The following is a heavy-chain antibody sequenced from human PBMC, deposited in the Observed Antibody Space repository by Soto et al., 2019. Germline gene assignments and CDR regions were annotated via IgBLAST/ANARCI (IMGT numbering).Heavy chain of an antibody. CDR3: ARRTQDYGDSIDY. CDR1: GYSFTSYW. Sequence: PGESLKISCKGSGYSFTSYWIVWVRQTPGKGLEWMGIIYPGDSDTRYSPSFQGQVTISADKSTSTAYLQWSSLKASDTAMYYCARRTQDYGDSIDYWGQGTLVTVSS. J-gene: IGHJ4*02. V-gene: IGHV5-51*01. D-gene: IGHD4-17*01. CDR2: IYPGDSDT.